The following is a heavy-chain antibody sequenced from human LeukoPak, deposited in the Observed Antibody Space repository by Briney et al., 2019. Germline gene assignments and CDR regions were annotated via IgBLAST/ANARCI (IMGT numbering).Heavy chain of an antibody. Sequence: GGSLRLSCAASGFTFSSSSMDWVRQAPGKGLVWVSRISIDGSSIAYADSVKGRFTAFRDNAKNTLYLQMNSLRAEDTAVYYCTRDYNGLSLWGQGTLATVSS. V-gene: IGHV3-74*03. CDR2: ISIDGSSI. CDR1: GFTFSSSS. CDR3: TRDYNGLSL. J-gene: IGHJ4*02. D-gene: IGHD3/OR15-3a*01.